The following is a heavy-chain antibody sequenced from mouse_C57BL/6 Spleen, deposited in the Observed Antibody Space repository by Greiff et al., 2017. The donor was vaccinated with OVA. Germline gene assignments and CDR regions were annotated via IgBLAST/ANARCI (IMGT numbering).Heavy chain of an antibody. CDR2: ITHSGET. CDR1: GFPITSGYY. D-gene: IGHD2-5*01. V-gene: IGHV12-3*01. CDR3: AGGPYSNYVGYFDV. J-gene: IGHJ1*03. Sequence: QVQLKESGPGLVKPSQSLFLTCSITGFPITSGYYWIWIRQSPGKPLEWMGYITHSGETFYNPSLQSPISITREPSKNQFFLQLNSVTTEDTAMYDCAGGPYSNYVGYFDVWGTGTTVTVSS.